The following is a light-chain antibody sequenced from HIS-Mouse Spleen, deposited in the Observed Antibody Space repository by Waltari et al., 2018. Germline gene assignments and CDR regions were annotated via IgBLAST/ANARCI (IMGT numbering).Light chain of an antibody. CDR2: EDS. J-gene: IGLJ2*01. V-gene: IGLV3-10*01. CDR3: YSTDSSGNHRV. Sequence: SYELTQPPSVSVSPGQTARTTCPGDALPKKYAYWYQQNSGQAPGLVIYEDSKRPSGIPERFSGSSSGTMATLTISGAQVEDEADYYCYSTDSSGNHRVFGGGTKLTVL. CDR1: ALPKKY.